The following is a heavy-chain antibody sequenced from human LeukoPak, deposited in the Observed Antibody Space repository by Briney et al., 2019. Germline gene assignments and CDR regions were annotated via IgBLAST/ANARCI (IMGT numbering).Heavy chain of an antibody. V-gene: IGHV4-59*08. CDR1: GGSIISYY. D-gene: IGHD6-13*01. CDR3: ARRGSSWLFDY. CDR2: IYYSGST. J-gene: IGHJ4*02. Sequence: TSETLSLTCTVSGGSIISYYWSWIRQPPEKGLEWIGYIYYSGSTNYNPSLKSRVTISVDTSKNQFPLKVSSVTAADTAMYYCARRGSSWLFDYWGQGTLVTVSS.